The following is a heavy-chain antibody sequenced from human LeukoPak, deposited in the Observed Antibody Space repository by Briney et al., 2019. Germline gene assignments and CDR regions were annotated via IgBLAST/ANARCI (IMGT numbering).Heavy chain of an antibody. J-gene: IGHJ6*02. CDR3: ARATYVGNTNYYFYRGMDV. CDR2: TYYRSKWYN. Sequence: SQTLSLTCAISGDSVSSNSVAWNWIRQSPSRGLEWLGRTYYRSKWYNDYAVSVKSRIIINPETSKNQFSPQLNSVTPEDAAVYYCARATYVGNTNYYFYRGMDVWGQGTTVTVSS. V-gene: IGHV6-1*01. D-gene: IGHD4-23*01. CDR1: GDSVSSNSVA.